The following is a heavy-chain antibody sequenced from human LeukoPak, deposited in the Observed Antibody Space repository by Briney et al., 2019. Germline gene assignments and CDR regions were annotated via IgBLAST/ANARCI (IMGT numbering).Heavy chain of an antibody. CDR2: IYYSGST. D-gene: IGHD3-16*01. V-gene: IGHV4-59*01. J-gene: IGHJ4*02. CDR1: GGSINNYY. Sequence: PSETLSLTCTVSGGSINNYYWSWIRRPPGKGLEWIGYIYYSGSTKYNPSLKSRVTISVDTSKNQFSLKLSSVTAADTAMYYCARDGAYAVWGQGTLVTVSS. CDR3: ARDGAYAV.